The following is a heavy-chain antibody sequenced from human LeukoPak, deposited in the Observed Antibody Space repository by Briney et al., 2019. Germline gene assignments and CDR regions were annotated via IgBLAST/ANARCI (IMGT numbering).Heavy chain of an antibody. CDR1: GFTFSTYW. CDR2: IKQDGSVK. CDR3: AREFRGMDV. J-gene: IGHJ6*02. D-gene: IGHD3-10*01. V-gene: IGHV3-7*03. Sequence: GGSLRLSCAASGFTFSTYWMNWVRQAPGKGLEWVANIKQDGSVKYYVDSVKGRFTISRDNAKNSLYLQMNSLRAEDTALYHCAREFRGMDVWGQGTTVTVPS.